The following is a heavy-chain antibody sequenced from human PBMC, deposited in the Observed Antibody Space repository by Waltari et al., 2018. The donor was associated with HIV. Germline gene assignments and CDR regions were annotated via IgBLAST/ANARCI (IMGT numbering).Heavy chain of an antibody. D-gene: IGHD1-26*01. J-gene: IGHJ6*02. CDR2: FDPEDDET. Sequence: QVQLLQSGAAVKKPGASVKVSCKVFGYTLTELSMHWVRQAPGKGLEWMGGFDPEDDETIYAQKFQGRVTMTEDTSTDSAYMELSSLTSEDTAVYYCATGGGTTSIQLYDLDVWGQGTTVTVSS. V-gene: IGHV1-24*01. CDR1: GYTLTELS. CDR3: ATGGGTTSIQLYDLDV.